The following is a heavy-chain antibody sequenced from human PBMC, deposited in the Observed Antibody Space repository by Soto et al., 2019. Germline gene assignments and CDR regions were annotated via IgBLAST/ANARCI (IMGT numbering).Heavy chain of an antibody. V-gene: IGHV4-31*03. J-gene: IGHJ2*01. CDR2: IYYSGST. CDR3: ARIRGHYWYFDL. D-gene: IGHD5-12*01. Sequence: QVQLQESGPGLVKPSQTLSLTCTVSGGSISSGGYYWSWIGQHPGKGLEWIGYIYYSGSTYYNPSLKSRVTISVDTSKNQFSLKLSSVTAADTAVYYCARIRGHYWYFDLWGRGTLVTVSS. CDR1: GGSISSGGYY.